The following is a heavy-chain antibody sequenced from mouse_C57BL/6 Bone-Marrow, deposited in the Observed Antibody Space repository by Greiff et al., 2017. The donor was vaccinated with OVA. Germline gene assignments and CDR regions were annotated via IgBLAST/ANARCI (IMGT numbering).Heavy chain of an antibody. CDR2: IDPENGDT. V-gene: IGHV14-4*01. CDR1: GFNIKDDY. J-gene: IGHJ4*01. CDR3: TTWAMDY. Sequence: EVKLQESGAELVRPGASVKLSCTASGFNIKDDYMHWVKQRPEQGLEWIGWIDPENGDTEYASKFQGKATITADTSSNTAYLQLSSLTSEDTAVYYCTTWAMDYWGQGTSVTVSS.